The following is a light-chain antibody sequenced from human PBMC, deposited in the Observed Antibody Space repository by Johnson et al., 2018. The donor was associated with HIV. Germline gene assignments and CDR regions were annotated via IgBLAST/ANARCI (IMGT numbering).Light chain of an antibody. CDR1: SYNIGNNY. J-gene: IGLJ1*01. V-gene: IGLV1-51*01. CDR3: GTWYSSLSAEV. CDR2: DNN. Sequence: QSVLTQPPSVSAAPGQKVTISCSGSSYNIGNNYVSWYQQLPGTAPKLLIYDNNKRPSGIPDRFSGSKSGTSATLGITGLQTGDEADYYCGTWYSSLSAEVFGTGTKVTVL.